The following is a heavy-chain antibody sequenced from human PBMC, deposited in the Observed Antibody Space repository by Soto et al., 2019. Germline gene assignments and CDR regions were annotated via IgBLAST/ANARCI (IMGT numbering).Heavy chain of an antibody. Sequence: SAPERVTSTVEAGTIGDHYGSRLRQTPGKGLEWIGEINHSGSTNYNPSLKSRVTISVDTSKNQFSLKLSSVTAADTAVYYCARTGSTATKVYGMGGSAQATIVTGS. J-gene: IGHJ6*02. V-gene: IGHV4-34*01. CDR1: AGTIGDHY. D-gene: IGHD1-1*01. CDR3: ARTGSTATKVYGMGG. CDR2: INHSGST.